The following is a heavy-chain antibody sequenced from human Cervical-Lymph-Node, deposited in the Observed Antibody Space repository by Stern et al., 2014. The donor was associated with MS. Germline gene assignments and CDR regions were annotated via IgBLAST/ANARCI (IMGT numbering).Heavy chain of an antibody. CDR3: ARVASGGINWFDP. Sequence: QVQLQESGPGVVKPSETLARTCTVSGDSVSSSNYYWSWIRQPAGKGLESIGYIYYTGSTNYNPSLKSRVTISVDTSKNQVSLKLSSVTPADSAVYYCARVASGGINWFDPWGQGTLVTVSS. D-gene: IGHD2-15*01. CDR1: GDSVSSSNYY. J-gene: IGHJ5*02. CDR2: IYYTGST. V-gene: IGHV4-61*01.